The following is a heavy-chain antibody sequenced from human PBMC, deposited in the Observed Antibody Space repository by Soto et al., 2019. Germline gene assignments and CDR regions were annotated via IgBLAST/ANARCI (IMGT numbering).Heavy chain of an antibody. V-gene: IGHV4-39*01. CDR1: CGSISSSSYF. CDR2: IHYSGST. J-gene: IGHJ4*02. D-gene: IGHD5-12*01. CDR3: ARGIGYYFDY. Sequence: SETLSLTCSVSCGSISSSSYFWGWIRQPPGKGLECIGNIHYSGSTYYNPSLKSRVTISVDTSKTQFSLKLTSVSAADSAVYYCARGIGYYFDYWGQGTLVTVSS.